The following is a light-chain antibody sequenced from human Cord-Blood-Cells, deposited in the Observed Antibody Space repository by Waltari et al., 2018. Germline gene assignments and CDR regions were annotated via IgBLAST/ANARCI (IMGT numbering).Light chain of an antibody. CDR2: NAS. J-gene: IGKJ1*01. V-gene: IGKV1-5*03. Sequence: DIQITQAAPPLSASVDDRPTTTCRASQSISSWLAGDQQKPGKAPKLLIYNASSLESGVPSRFSGSGSGTEFTLTISSLQPDDFATYYCQQYNSYSRTFGQGTKVEIK. CDR1: QSISSW. CDR3: QQYNSYSRT.